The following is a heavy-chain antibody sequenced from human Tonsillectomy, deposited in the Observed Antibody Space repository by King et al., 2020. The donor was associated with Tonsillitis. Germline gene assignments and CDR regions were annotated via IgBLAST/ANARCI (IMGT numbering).Heavy chain of an antibody. CDR1: GGSISSYY. CDR2: IYYTGST. J-gene: IGHJ4*02. Sequence: VQLQESGPGQVKPSETLSLTCTVSGGSISSYYWSWIRQPPGKGLEWIGYIYYTGSTNYNPSLKSRVTISVDTSKNQFSLKLSSVTAADTAVYYCARGGDYYDSSGYYLTPPDNWGQGTLVPVSS. D-gene: IGHD3-22*01. CDR3: ARGGDYYDSSGYYLTPPDN. V-gene: IGHV4-59*01.